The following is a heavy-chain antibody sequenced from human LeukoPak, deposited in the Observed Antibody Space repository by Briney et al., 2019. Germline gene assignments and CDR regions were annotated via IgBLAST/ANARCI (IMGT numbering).Heavy chain of an antibody. Sequence: ASVKVSCKASGYTFTSYGISWVRQAPGQGLEWMGWINPNSGDPSYAQKFRGRVSMTRDTSISTAYMELSRLRSDDTAIYYCARDQGDFWGQGTLVTVSS. CDR2: INPNSGDP. CDR3: ARDQGDF. CDR1: GYTFTSYG. V-gene: IGHV1-2*02. J-gene: IGHJ4*02.